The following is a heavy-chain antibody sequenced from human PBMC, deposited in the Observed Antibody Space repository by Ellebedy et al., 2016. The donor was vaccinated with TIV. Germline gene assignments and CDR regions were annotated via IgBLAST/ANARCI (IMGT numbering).Heavy chain of an antibody. D-gene: IGHD6-13*01. CDR1: GGSFRGYY. J-gene: IGHJ6*03. V-gene: IGHV4-59*08. Sequence: GSLRLSCAVYGGSFRGYYWSWIRQPPGKGLEWIGYIYYSGSTNYNPSLKSRLTISVDTSKNQFSLKLSSVTAADTAVYYCARRVAAAGDDLYYYYYYMDVWGKGTTVTVSS. CDR3: ARRVAAAGDDLYYYYYYMDV. CDR2: IYYSGST.